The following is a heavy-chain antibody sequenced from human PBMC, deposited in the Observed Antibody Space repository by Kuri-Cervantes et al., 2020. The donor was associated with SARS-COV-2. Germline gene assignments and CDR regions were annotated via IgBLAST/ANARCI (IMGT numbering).Heavy chain of an antibody. CDR3: AGGHGAAAFGLRYWFDP. CDR2: INHSGST. CDR1: GGSFSGYY. Sequence: SETLSLTCAVYGGSFSGYYWSWIRQPPGKGLEWIGEINHSGSTNYNPSLKSRVTISVDTSKNQFSLKLSSVTAADTAVYYCAGGHGAAAFGLRYWFDPWGQGTLVTVSS. V-gene: IGHV4-34*01. J-gene: IGHJ5*02. D-gene: IGHD6-13*01.